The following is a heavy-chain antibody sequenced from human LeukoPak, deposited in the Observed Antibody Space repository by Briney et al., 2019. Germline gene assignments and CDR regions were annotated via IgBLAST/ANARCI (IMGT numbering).Heavy chain of an antibody. D-gene: IGHD1-26*01. CDR3: ARDPDPVSGSSDY. J-gene: IGHJ4*02. CDR1: GFTFSSYS. V-gene: IGHV3-21*01. Sequence: GGSLRLSCAASGFTFSSYSMNWVRQAPGKGLEWVSSISSSSSYIYYADSVKGRFTISRDNAKNSLYLQMNSLRAEDTAVYYCARDPDPVSGSSDYWGQGTLVTVSS. CDR2: ISSSSSYI.